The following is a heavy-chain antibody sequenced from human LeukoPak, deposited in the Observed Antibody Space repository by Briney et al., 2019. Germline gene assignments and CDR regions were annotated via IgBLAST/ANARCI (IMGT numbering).Heavy chain of an antibody. Sequence: SETLSLTCTVSGGSISSHYWSWIRQSPGKGLEWIGYIYHSGSTNYNPSLQSRVTISVDRSKNQFSLKLSSVTAADTAVYYCARGTKLEYSSSPSFDYWGQGTLVTVSS. CDR1: GGSISSHY. CDR3: ARGTKLEYSSSPSFDY. CDR2: IYHSGST. V-gene: IGHV4-59*11. D-gene: IGHD6-6*01. J-gene: IGHJ4*02.